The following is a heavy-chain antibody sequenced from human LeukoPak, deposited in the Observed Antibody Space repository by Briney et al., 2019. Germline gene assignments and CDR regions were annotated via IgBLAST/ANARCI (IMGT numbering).Heavy chain of an antibody. V-gene: IGHV4-34*01. CDR1: GGSFSGYY. CDR3: ARGVLPDY. J-gene: IGHJ4*02. D-gene: IGHD1-14*01. Sequence: SETLSLTCAVYGGSFSGYYWSWVRQPPGKGLEWIGENNHSGSTNYNPSLKSRVTISVDTSKNQFSLKLSSVTAADTAVYYCARGVLPDYWGQGTLVTVSS. CDR2: NNHSGST.